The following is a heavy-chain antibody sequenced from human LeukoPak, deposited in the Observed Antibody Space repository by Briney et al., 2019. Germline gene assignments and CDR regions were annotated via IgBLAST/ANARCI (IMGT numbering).Heavy chain of an antibody. J-gene: IGHJ4*02. CDR3: ARDRQLKIESGSFTPLGY. CDR1: GYTFTNYG. CDR2: ITAYNGNT. V-gene: IGHV1-18*01. Sequence: ASVKVSCKASGYTFTNYGISWVRQAPGQGLEWMGWITAYNGNTNYAQKFQGRVTMTTDTSTSTAYMDLRSLTSDDTAVYYCARDRQLKIESGSFTPLGYWGQGTLVTVSS. D-gene: IGHD1-26*01.